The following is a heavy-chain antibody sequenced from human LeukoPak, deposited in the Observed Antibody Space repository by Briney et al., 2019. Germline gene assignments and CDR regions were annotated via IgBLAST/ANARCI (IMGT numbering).Heavy chain of an antibody. Sequence: GASVKVSCKASGYTFTSYGISWVRQAPGQGLEWKGWISAYNGNTNYAQKLQGRVTMTTATSTAYMELRSLRSDDTAVYYCARDLSGSYYPYFDYWGQGTLVTVSS. J-gene: IGHJ4*02. V-gene: IGHV1-18*01. CDR3: ARDLSGSYYPYFDY. CDR2: ISAYNGNT. D-gene: IGHD1-26*01. CDR1: GYTFTSYG.